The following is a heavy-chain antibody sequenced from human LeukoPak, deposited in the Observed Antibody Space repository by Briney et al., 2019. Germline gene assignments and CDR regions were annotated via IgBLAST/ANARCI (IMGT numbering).Heavy chain of an antibody. CDR2: ISPIFGTA. Sequence: GASVKVSCKASGGTFSSYAISWVRQAPGQGLEWMGGISPIFGTANYAQKFQGRVTITTDESTSTAYMELSSLRSEDTAVYYCARAAAGIGGLIYYYYYMDVWGKGTTVTVSS. CDR3: ARAAAGIGGLIYYYYYMDV. D-gene: IGHD6-13*01. J-gene: IGHJ6*03. V-gene: IGHV1-69*05. CDR1: GGTFSSYA.